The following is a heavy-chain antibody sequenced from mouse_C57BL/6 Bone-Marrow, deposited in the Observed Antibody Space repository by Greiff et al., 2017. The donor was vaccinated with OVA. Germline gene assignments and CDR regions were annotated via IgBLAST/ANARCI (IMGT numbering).Heavy chain of an antibody. CDR2: IDPENGDT. CDR3: TSYGNFDY. J-gene: IGHJ2*01. V-gene: IGHV14-4*01. D-gene: IGHD2-1*01. Sequence: VQLQQSGAELVRPGASVKLSCTASGFNFTDDYMHWVKQRPEQGLEWIGWIDPENGDTEYAWKFQGKATITADTSSNTAYLQLSSLTSVDTAVYYCTSYGNFDYWGQGTTLTVSS. CDR1: GFNFTDDY.